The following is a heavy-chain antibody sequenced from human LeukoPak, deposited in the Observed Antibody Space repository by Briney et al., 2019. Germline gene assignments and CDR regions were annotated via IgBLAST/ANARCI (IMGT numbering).Heavy chain of an antibody. Sequence: GGSLRLSCAGSGFTFSDYYMTWIRQAPGQGLEWVSYISSSGSAIYYADSVKGRFTISRDNAKNSLYLQMNSLRAEDTAVYYCARAMIVSHGFDYWGQGTLVTVSS. CDR2: ISSSGSAI. V-gene: IGHV3-11*04. D-gene: IGHD3-22*01. J-gene: IGHJ4*02. CDR3: ARAMIVSHGFDY. CDR1: GFTFSDYY.